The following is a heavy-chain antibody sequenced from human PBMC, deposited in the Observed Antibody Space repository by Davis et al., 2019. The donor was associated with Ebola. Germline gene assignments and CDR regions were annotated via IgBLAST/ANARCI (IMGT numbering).Heavy chain of an antibody. Sequence: GGSLRLSCAASGFTFSSYEMNWVRQAPGKGLEWVSYISSSGSTIYYADSVKGRFTISRDNSKNTLYLQMNSLRAEDTAVYYCTKSLDIVVVPAFDGMDVWGQGTTVTVSS. J-gene: IGHJ6*02. V-gene: IGHV3-48*03. CDR2: ISSSGSTI. CDR3: TKSLDIVVVPAFDGMDV. CDR1: GFTFSSYE. D-gene: IGHD2-2*03.